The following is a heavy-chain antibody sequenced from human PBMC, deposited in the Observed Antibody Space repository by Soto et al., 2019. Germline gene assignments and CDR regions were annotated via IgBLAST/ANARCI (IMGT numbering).Heavy chain of an antibody. D-gene: IGHD2-2*01. CDR2: ISYDGSNK. J-gene: IGHJ6*02. CDR1: GFTFSSYG. V-gene: IGHV3-30*18. CDR3: AKDRRGYVRNYYYGMDV. Sequence: GGSLRLSCAASGFTFSSYGMHWVRQAPGKGLEWVAVISYDGSNKYYADSVKGRFTISRDNSKNTLYLQMNSLRAEDTAVYYCAKDRRGYVRNYYYGMDVWGQGTTVTVSS.